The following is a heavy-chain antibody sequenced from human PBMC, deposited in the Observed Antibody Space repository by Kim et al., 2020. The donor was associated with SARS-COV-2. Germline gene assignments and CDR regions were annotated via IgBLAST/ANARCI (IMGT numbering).Heavy chain of an antibody. CDR3: ASGRDSSSWFIGY. J-gene: IGHJ4*02. Sequence: YTPSDKSRVTISVDKSKDQFSLKLSSVTAADTAVYYCASGRDSSSWFIGYWGQGTLVTVSS. D-gene: IGHD6-13*01. V-gene: IGHV4-34*01.